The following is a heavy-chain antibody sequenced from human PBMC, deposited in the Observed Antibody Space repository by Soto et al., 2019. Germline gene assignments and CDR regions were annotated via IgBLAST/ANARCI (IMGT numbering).Heavy chain of an antibody. J-gene: IGHJ4*02. D-gene: IGHD2-2*03. CDR1: GRSISSYY. V-gene: IGHV4-59*01. Sequence: SEPLSLTCTVSGRSISSYYWCWLRQPPGKGLECIGDIYYSRRTNYNHSLKSRVTISVYTYNNQFSLKPSSVTASDTAVYYCARFLLLRPPGWMLVDYWTQDRLVPVSS. CDR2: IYYSRRT. CDR3: ARFLLLRPPGWMLVDY.